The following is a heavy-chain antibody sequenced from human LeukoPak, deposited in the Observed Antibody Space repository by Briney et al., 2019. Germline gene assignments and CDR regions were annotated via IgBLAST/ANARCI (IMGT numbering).Heavy chain of an antibody. CDR3: ARLNSPSYFDY. Sequence: GESLKISFKGSGYRFTTYWIGWVRQMPGKGLEWMGIISPTDSDTKYNPSFQAQVTMSADKSISTAYLQWTSLKASDTAIYYCARLNSPSYFDYWGQGTLVIVSS. CDR2: ISPTDSDT. CDR1: GYRFTTYW. V-gene: IGHV5-51*01. D-gene: IGHD2/OR15-2a*01. J-gene: IGHJ4*02.